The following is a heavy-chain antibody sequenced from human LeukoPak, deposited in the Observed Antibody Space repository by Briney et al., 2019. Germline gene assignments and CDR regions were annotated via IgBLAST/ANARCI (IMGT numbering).Heavy chain of an antibody. CDR2: IDPSDSYT. V-gene: IGHV5-10-1*01. J-gene: IGHJ5*02. Sequence: GESLKISLKGSGYSFTSYWISWVRQMPGKGLELMGRIDPSDSYTNYSPSFQGHVTISADKSISTAYLQWSSLKASDTAMYYCAPHRGGLEDLTFDPWGQGTLVTVSS. D-gene: IGHD3-10*01. CDR1: GYSFTSYW. CDR3: APHRGGLEDLTFDP.